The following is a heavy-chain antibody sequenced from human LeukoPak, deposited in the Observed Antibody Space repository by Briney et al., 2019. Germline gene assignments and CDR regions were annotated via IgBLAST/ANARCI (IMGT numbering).Heavy chain of an antibody. CDR2: MNREGTII. D-gene: IGHD1-20*01. V-gene: IGHV3-74*01. J-gene: IGHJ4*02. CDR1: GFTFSNSY. CDR3: VRGTTNWYGVDY. Sequence: RGSLRLSCAASGFTFSNSYMHWVRQAPGKGLEWLSYMNREGTIIGHADSVKGRFTISRDNARDTLHLQMNSLRDDDTAVYFCVRGTTNWYGVDYWGRGTLVTVSS.